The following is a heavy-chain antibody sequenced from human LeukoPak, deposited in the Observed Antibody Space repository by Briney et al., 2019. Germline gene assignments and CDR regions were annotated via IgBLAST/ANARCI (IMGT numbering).Heavy chain of an antibody. D-gene: IGHD2-21*01. Sequence: SETLSLTCTVSGGSISSSSYYWGWIRQPPGKGLEWIGSIYYSGSTYYNPSLKSRVTISVDTSKNQFSLKLSSVTAPDTAVYYCARLGGGASDYWGQGTLVTVSS. V-gene: IGHV4-39*01. CDR3: ARLGGGASDY. J-gene: IGHJ4*02. CDR1: GGSISSSSYY. CDR2: IYYSGST.